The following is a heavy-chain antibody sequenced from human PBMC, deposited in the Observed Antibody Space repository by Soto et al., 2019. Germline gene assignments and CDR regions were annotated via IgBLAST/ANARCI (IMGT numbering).Heavy chain of an antibody. Sequence: GGSLRLSCAASGFTFGSYWMSWVRQAPGKGLEWVANINQGGREKNYVDSVKGRFSISRDDAEKSHHLQMNSLRAEDTAVYYCAKYFSGSYGAYALDIWGKGTMVT. V-gene: IGHV3-7*01. D-gene: IGHD3-10*01. CDR2: INQGGREK. CDR3: AKYFSGSYGAYALDI. CDR1: GFTFGSYW. J-gene: IGHJ3*02.